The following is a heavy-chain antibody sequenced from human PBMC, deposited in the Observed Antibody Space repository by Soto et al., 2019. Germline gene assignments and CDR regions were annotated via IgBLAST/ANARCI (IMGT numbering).Heavy chain of an antibody. V-gene: IGHV1-69*01. D-gene: IGHD1-7*01. CDR2: IIPIFGTA. CDR3: ARDTGTTERIVDYYGMDV. CDR1: GGTFSSYA. Sequence: QVQLVQSGAEVKKPGSSVKVSCKASGGTFSSYAISWVRQAPGQGREWMGGIIPIFGTANYAQKFQGRVTITADESTSTASMELSSLRAEDTAVYYCARDTGTTERIVDYYGMDVWGQGTTVTVSS. J-gene: IGHJ6*02.